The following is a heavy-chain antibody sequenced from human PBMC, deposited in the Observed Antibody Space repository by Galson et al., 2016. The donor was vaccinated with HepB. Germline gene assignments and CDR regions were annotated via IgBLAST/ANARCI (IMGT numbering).Heavy chain of an antibody. V-gene: IGHV1-18*01. Sequence: SVKVSCKASGYTFTTSGISWVRQAPGQGLEWMGWISADSDERNYTQSLQGRVSMTTDSSKSTAYMELRSLRSDDTAIYSFARALYITAGMDVWGQGTTVTVSS. CDR2: ISADSDER. D-gene: IGHD3-16*02. J-gene: IGHJ6*02. CDR3: ARALYITAGMDV. CDR1: GYTFTTSG.